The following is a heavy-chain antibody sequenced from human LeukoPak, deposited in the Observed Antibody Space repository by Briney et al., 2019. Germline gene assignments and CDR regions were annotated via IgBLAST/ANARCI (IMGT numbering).Heavy chain of an antibody. Sequence: ASVKVSCKASGGTFNNYAISWVRQAPGQELEWMGGIIPLFGTTNYAQKFQGRVTITMDESTSTAYMELSSLRPEDTAVYYCARIAARPSWGQGTLVTVSS. V-gene: IGHV1-69*05. CDR2: IIPLFGTT. D-gene: IGHD6-6*01. CDR3: ARIAARPS. CDR1: GGTFNNYA. J-gene: IGHJ5*02.